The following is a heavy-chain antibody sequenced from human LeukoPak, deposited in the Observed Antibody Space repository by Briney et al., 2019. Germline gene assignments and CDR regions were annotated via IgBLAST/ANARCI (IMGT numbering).Heavy chain of an antibody. CDR3: ARDTEYYDSSGYLNYFDY. Sequence: GGSLRLSCAASGFTFSSYSMNWVRQAPGKGLEWVSSISSSSSYIYYADSVKGRFTISRDNAKNSLYLQMNSLRAEDTAVYYCARDTEYYDSSGYLNYFDYWGQGTLVTVSS. CDR2: ISSSSSYI. CDR1: GFTFSSYS. V-gene: IGHV3-21*01. J-gene: IGHJ4*02. D-gene: IGHD3-22*01.